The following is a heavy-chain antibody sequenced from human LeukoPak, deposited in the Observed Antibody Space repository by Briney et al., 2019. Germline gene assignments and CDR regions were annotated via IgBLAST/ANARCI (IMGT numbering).Heavy chain of an antibody. V-gene: IGHV3-74*01. D-gene: IGHD6-19*01. CDR1: GFTFSSYW. Sequence: GGSLRLSCAASGFTFSSYWMHWVRQAPGKGLVWVSHINSDGSSTSYADSVKGRFTISRDNAKNTLHLQMNSLRAEDTAVHYCARDGYSSGWGFDYWGQGTLVTVSS. J-gene: IGHJ4*02. CDR3: ARDGYSSGWGFDY. CDR2: INSDGSST.